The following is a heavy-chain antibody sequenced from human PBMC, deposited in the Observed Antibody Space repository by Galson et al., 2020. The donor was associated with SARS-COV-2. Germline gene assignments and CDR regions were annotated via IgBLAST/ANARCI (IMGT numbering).Heavy chain of an antibody. CDR3: ARGDVITMVRGVIYYYYYGMDV. Sequence: GESLKISCAASGFTVSSYDMHWVRQAPGKGPEWVSAIGTAGDTYYPGSAKGRFAIPRENAKNSLYLQMNSLRAGDTAVYYCARGDVITMVRGVIYYYYYGMDVWGQGTTVTVSS. CDR2: IGTAGDT. CDR1: GFTVSSYD. D-gene: IGHD3-10*01. J-gene: IGHJ6*02. V-gene: IGHV3-13*01.